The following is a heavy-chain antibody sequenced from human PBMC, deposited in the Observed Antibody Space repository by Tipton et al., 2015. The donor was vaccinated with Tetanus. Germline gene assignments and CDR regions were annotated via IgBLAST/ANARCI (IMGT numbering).Heavy chain of an antibody. CDR1: GGSFSGYY. V-gene: IGHV4-34*01. Sequence: LRLSCAVYGGSFSGYYWTWIRQPPGQGLGWIGEIHPSGSANSNPSLNSRVTISVDTSKNQFSLRLTSVTAADTAVYYCARGEDTYKSGNYWGQGTLVTVSS. CDR3: ARGEDTYKSGNY. CDR2: IHPSGSA. J-gene: IGHJ4*02. D-gene: IGHD5-24*01.